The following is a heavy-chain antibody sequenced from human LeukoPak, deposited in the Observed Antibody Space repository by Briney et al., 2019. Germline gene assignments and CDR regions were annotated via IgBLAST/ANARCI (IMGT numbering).Heavy chain of an antibody. Sequence: ASVKVSCKASGGTFSSYAISWVRQAPGQGLEWMGGIIPIFGTANYAQKFQGRVTITADESTSTAYMELSSLRSEDTAVYYCARVTLGYSRSGDNYYYYGVDVWGQGTTVSVSS. V-gene: IGHV1-69*13. CDR2: IIPIFGTA. D-gene: IGHD6-13*01. CDR1: GGTFSSYA. J-gene: IGHJ6*02. CDR3: ARVTLGYSRSGDNYYYYGVDV.